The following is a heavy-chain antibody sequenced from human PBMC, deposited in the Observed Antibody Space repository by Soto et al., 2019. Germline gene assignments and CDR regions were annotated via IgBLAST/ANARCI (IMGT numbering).Heavy chain of an antibody. V-gene: IGHV3-30*18. CDR2: ISYDGSNK. J-gene: IGHJ4*02. Sequence: RGSLRLSCASSEFTFSIYAMHWVRQAPGKGLEWVAVISYDGSNKYYADSVKGRFTISRDNSKNTLYLQMNSLRAEDTAVYYCAKDLTMIVVVTIFDYWGQGTMVTVSS. CDR1: EFTFSIYA. D-gene: IGHD3-22*01. CDR3: AKDLTMIVVVTIFDY.